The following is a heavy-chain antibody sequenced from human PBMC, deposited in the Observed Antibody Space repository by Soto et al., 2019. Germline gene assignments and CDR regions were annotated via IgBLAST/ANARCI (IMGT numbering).Heavy chain of an antibody. V-gene: IGHV4-59*01. J-gene: IGHJ4*02. CDR3: ASHWTEYSSPN. CDR2: IYYSGST. CDR1: GGSLSSYY. D-gene: IGHD6-6*01. Sequence: SETLSLTCPVAGGSLSSYYWSWIRQPPGKGLEWIGYIYYSGSTNYNPSLKSRVTISVDTSKNQFSLKLSSVTAADTAVYYCASHWTEYSSPNCGQGTLVTVSS.